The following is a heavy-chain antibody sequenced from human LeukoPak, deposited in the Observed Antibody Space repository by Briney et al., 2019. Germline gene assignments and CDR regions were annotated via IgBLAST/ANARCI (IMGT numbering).Heavy chain of an antibody. Sequence: GGSLRLSCAASGFTFSSSGMNWVRQAPGKGLEWVSSISDSGDNTYYADSVKGRFTSSRDNSKNTLFLQMHSLRDEDTALYFCAKRVSYSSSWPCFDSCGQGTLVTVSS. D-gene: IGHD6-13*01. CDR3: AKRVSYSSSWPCFDS. CDR1: GFTFSSSG. CDR2: ISDSGDNT. V-gene: IGHV3-23*01. J-gene: IGHJ4*02.